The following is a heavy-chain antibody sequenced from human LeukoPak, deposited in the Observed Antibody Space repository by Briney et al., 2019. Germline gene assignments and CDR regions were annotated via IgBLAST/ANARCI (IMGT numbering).Heavy chain of an antibody. D-gene: IGHD4-11*01. J-gene: IGHJ4*02. CDR3: VRGTTVTTNDY. CDR1: GGTFSSYA. CDR2: IIPILGIA. Sequence: ASVKVSCKASGGTFSSYAISWVRQAPGQGLEWMGRIIPILGIANYAQKFQGRVTITADKSTSTAYMELSSLRSEDTAVYYCVRGTTVTTNDYWGQGTLVTVSS. V-gene: IGHV1-69*04.